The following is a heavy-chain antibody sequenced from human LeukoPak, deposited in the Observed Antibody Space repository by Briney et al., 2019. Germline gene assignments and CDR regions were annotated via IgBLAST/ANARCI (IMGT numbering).Heavy chain of an antibody. J-gene: IGHJ5*02. CDR2: ISSSGNTM. D-gene: IGHD6-6*01. CDR3: AREGGGQLVWFDP. Sequence: PGGSLRLSCAASGFTFSSYGMNWVRQAPGKGLEWVSYISSSGNTMYYADSVKGRFTISRDNAKNSLYLQMNSLRAEDTAVYYCAREGGGQLVWFDPWGQGTLVTVSS. CDR1: GFTFSSYG. V-gene: IGHV3-48*03.